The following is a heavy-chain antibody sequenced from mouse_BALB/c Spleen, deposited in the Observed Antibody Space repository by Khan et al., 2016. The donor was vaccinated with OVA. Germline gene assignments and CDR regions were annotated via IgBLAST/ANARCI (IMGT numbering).Heavy chain of an antibody. V-gene: IGHV2-2*02. CDR2: IWRGGTT. Sequence: QVQLKESGPGLVQPSQSLSITCTASGFSLTTYGVHWVRQSPGKGLEWLGVIWRGGTTDYSAAFISRLSITKDNSKSQVFFKMNSLQANDTAIYYCARNYDYDEGLAYWGQGTLVTVSA. D-gene: IGHD2-4*01. J-gene: IGHJ3*01. CDR1: GFSLTTYG. CDR3: ARNYDYDEGLAY.